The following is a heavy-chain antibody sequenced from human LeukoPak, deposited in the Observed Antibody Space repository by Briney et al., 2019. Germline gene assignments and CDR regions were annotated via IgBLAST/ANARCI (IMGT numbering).Heavy chain of an antibody. V-gene: IGHV3-30*04. CDR1: GFTFSSYA. J-gene: IGHJ6*03. Sequence: PGGSLRLSCAASGFTFSSYAMHWVRQAPGKGLEWVAVISYDGSNKYYADSVKGRFTISRDNSKNTLYLQMNSLRAEDTAVYYCARDYYDFWSGYYPQYYYYYMDVWGQGTMVTVSS. CDR2: ISYDGSNK. CDR3: ARDYYDFWSGYYPQYYYYYMDV. D-gene: IGHD3-3*01.